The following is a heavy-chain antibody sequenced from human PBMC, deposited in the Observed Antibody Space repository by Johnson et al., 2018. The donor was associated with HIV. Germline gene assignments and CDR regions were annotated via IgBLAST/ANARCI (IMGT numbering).Heavy chain of an antibody. CDR3: AKVRRAVYGFDI. CDR2: IGTAGDT. J-gene: IGHJ3*02. CDR1: GFTFSSYA. V-gene: IGHV3-13*01. Sequence: VQLVESGGGVVQPGRSLRLSCAASGFTFSSYAMHWVRQASGKGLEWVSAIGTAGDTYYTDSVKGRFTVSRDDSKNTLYLQMNSLRAEDTAVYYCAKVRRAVYGFDIWGQGTMVTVSS.